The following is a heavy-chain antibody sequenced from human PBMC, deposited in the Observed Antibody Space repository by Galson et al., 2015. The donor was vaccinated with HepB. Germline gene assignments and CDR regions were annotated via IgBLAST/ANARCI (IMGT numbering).Heavy chain of an antibody. V-gene: IGHV3-48*01. Sequence: SLRLSCAASGSNFNSFSMNWVRQAPGKGLEWVSYISSSGSVLFYADSVKGRFTISTDKAKKSLFLQMSSLRAEDTAVYYCARDRRRALRYFDWSSGAFDIWGQGTLVTVSS. CDR1: GSNFNSFS. D-gene: IGHD3-9*01. CDR2: ISSSGSVL. CDR3: ARDRRRALRYFDWSSGAFDI. J-gene: IGHJ4*02.